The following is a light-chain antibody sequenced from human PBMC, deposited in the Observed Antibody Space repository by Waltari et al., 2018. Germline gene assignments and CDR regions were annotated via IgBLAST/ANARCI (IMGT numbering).Light chain of an antibody. CDR2: WAS. J-gene: IGKJ3*01. V-gene: IGKV4-1*01. CDR1: QSVLYSSNNKNY. CDR3: QQYYSTLPT. Sequence: DIVMTQSPDSLTVSLGERATINCKSSQSVLYSSNNKNYLAGYQQKPGQPPKLPIYWASTRESGVPDRFSGSGSGTDFTLTISSLQAEDVAVYYCQQYYSTLPTFGPGTKVDIK.